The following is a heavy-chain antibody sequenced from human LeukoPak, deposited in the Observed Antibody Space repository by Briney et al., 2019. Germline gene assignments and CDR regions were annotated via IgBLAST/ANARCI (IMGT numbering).Heavy chain of an antibody. V-gene: IGHV3-7*01. CDR2: IKQDGSEK. CDR3: ARGSYDFWSGYPFDY. D-gene: IGHD3-3*01. Sequence: PGGSLRLSCAASGFTFSSYWMSWVRQAPGKGLGWVANIKQDGSEKYYVDSVKGRFTISRDNAKNSLYLQMNSLRAEDTAVYYCARGSYDFWSGYPFDYWGQGTLVTVSS. CDR1: GFTFSSYW. J-gene: IGHJ4*02.